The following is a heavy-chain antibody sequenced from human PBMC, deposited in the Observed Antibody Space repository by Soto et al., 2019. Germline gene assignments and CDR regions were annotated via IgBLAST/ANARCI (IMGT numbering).Heavy chain of an antibody. CDR1: GFTFSNAW. CDR2: IKSKTDGGTT. CDR3: TTEEVTTIANHYYYYYMDV. D-gene: IGHD4-17*01. J-gene: IGHJ6*03. Sequence: GGSLRLSCAASGFTFSNAWMSWVRQAPGKGLEWVGRIKSKTDGGTTDYAAPVKGSFTISRDDSKNTLYLQMNSLKTEDTAVYYCTTEEVTTIANHYYYYYMDVWGKGTTVTVSS. V-gene: IGHV3-15*01.